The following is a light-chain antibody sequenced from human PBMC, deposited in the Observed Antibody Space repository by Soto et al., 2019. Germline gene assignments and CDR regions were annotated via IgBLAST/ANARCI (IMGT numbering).Light chain of an antibody. CDR3: SSFTGSSYV. V-gene: IGLV2-14*03. Sequence: QSVLTQPAAGSGSPGQWITISCTGTSSDVGNNNYVSWYQHNPGRAPKVMICDVTNRPSGVSNRFSGSKSGNTASLTISGLQAEDEADYYCSSFTGSSYVFGTGTKVTVL. J-gene: IGLJ1*01. CDR2: DVT. CDR1: SSDVGNNNY.